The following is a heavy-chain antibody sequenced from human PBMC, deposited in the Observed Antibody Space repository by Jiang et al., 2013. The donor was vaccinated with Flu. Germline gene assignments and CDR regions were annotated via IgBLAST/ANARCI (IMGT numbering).Heavy chain of an antibody. D-gene: IGHD3-22*01. Sequence: GQGLEWMGRIIPILGIANYAQKFQGRVTITADKSTSTAYMELSSLRSEDTAVYYCARDRGYYDSSGYLSYFDYWGQGTLVTVSS. CDR3: ARDRGYYDSSGYLSYFDY. J-gene: IGHJ4*02. V-gene: IGHV1-69*04. CDR2: IIPILGIA.